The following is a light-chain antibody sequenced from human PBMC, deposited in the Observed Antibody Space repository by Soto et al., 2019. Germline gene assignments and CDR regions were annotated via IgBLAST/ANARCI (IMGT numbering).Light chain of an antibody. V-gene: IGLV2-14*03. CDR3: SSYRSGSTLV. CDR1: SSDVGGSNY. Sequence: QSALTQPASVSGSPGQSITISCIGTSSDVGGSNYVSWYQQHPGKAPKLMIYDVNNRPSGISNRFSGSKSGNTASLTISGLQAEDEADYYCSSYRSGSTLVFGGGTKLTVL. CDR2: DVN. J-gene: IGLJ2*01.